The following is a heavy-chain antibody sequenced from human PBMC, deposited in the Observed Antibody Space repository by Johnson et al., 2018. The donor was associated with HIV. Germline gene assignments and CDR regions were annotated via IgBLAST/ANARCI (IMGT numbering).Heavy chain of an antibody. Sequence: QVQLVESGGGVVQPGRSLRLSCAASGFTFSSYGMHWVRQAPGKGLEWVAVIWYEGSNKYYADSVKGRFTISRDNSKNTLYLQMNSLRIEDTAVYYCAKVRSSSWYDAFDIWGQGTMVTVSS. CDR2: IWYEGSNK. J-gene: IGHJ3*02. CDR1: GFTFSSYG. D-gene: IGHD6-13*01. V-gene: IGHV3-33*06. CDR3: AKVRSSSWYDAFDI.